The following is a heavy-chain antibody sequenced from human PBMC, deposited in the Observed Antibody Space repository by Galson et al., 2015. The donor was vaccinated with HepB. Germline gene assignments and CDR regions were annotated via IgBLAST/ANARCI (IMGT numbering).Heavy chain of an antibody. Sequence: SLRLSCAASGFTFSSYWMSWVRQAPGKGLEWVANIKQDGSEKYYVDSVKGRFTISRDNAKNSLYLQMNSLRAEDTAVYYCARDVSGTSWFGKPKYYYYGMDVWGQGTTVTVSS. CDR1: GFTFSSYW. V-gene: IGHV3-7*03. D-gene: IGHD1-7*01. CDR2: IKQDGSEK. CDR3: ARDVSGTSWFGKPKYYYYGMDV. J-gene: IGHJ6*02.